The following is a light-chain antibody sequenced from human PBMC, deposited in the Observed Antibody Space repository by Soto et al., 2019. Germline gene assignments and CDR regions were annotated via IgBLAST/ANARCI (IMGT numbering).Light chain of an antibody. CDR3: CSYAGGYTFWV. CDR1: RSDVGGYNY. J-gene: IGLJ3*02. Sequence: QSALTQPRSVSGSPGQSVTISCTGTRSDVGGYNYVSWYQQHPGKAPKVMIYDVNKRPSGVPDRFSGSKSGNTASLTISGLQAEDEADYHCCSYAGGYTFWVFGGGTKLTVL. CDR2: DVN. V-gene: IGLV2-11*01.